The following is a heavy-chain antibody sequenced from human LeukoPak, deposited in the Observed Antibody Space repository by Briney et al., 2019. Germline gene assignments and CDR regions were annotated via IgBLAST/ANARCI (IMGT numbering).Heavy chain of an antibody. J-gene: IGHJ6*03. Sequence: PSETLSLTCTVSGGSISSYYWSWIRQPPGKGLEWIGYIYYSGSTNYNPSLKSRVTISVDTSKNQFSLKLSSVTAADTAVYYCARWHSSGYYSYYYYYMDVWGKGTTVTVSS. CDR2: IYYSGST. CDR1: GGSISSYY. CDR3: ARWHSSGYYSYYYYYMDV. D-gene: IGHD3-22*01. V-gene: IGHV4-59*01.